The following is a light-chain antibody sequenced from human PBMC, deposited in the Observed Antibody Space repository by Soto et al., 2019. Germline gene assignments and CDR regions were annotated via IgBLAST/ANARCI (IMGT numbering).Light chain of an antibody. CDR1: QSVSSSY. CDR3: QQYGSSPSMYT. CDR2: GAS. Sequence: EIVLTQSPGTLSLSPGERATLSCRASQSVSSSYLAWYQQNPGQAPRLLIYGASSRATGIPDRFSGSGSGTDFTLTISRLEPEDFAVYYCQQYGSSPSMYTFGQGTKLEIK. J-gene: IGKJ2*01. V-gene: IGKV3-20*01.